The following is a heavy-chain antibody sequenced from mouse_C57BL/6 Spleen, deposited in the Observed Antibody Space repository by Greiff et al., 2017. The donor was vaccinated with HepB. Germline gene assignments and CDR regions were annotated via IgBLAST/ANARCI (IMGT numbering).Heavy chain of an antibody. CDR1: GFSLTSYG. CDR2: IWSGGST. V-gene: IGHV2-2*01. J-gene: IGHJ4*01. CDR3: ASIGPDYDAMDY. Sequence: VQLQQSGPGLVQPSQSLSITCTVSGFSLTSYGVNWVRQSPGKGLEWLGVIWSGGSTDYNAAFISRLSISKDNSKSRVFFKMNSLQADDTARYYCASIGPDYDAMDYWGQGTSVTVSS.